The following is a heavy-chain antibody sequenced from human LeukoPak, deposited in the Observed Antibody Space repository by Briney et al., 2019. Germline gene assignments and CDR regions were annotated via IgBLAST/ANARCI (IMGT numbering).Heavy chain of an antibody. CDR2: ISYDGGNK. V-gene: IGHV3-30*04. Sequence: GGSLRLSCAASGFTFSSYAMHWVRQAPGKGLEWVAVISYDGGNKYYADSVKGRFTISRDNSKNTLYLQMNSLRAEDTAVYYCARESGSYYDISPFDPWGQGTLVTVSS. D-gene: IGHD3-9*01. CDR1: GFTFSSYA. J-gene: IGHJ5*02. CDR3: ARESGSYYDISPFDP.